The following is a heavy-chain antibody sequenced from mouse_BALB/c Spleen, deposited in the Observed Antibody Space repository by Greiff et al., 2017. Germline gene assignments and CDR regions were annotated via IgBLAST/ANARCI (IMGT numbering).Heavy chain of an antibody. CDR2: ISYSGST. J-gene: IGHJ4*01. CDR1: GDSITSGY. Sequence: VQLQQSGPSLVKPSQTLSLTCSVTGDSITSGYWNWIRKFPGNKLEYMGYISYSGSTYYNPSLKSRISITRDTSKNQYYLLLNSVTTEDTATYYCARTLHYYYGSSYYAMDYWGQGTSVTVSS. V-gene: IGHV3-8*02. CDR3: ARTLHYYYGSSYYAMDY. D-gene: IGHD1-1*01.